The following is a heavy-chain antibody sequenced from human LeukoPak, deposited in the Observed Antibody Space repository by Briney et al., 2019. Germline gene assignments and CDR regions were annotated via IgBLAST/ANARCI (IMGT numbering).Heavy chain of an antibody. V-gene: IGHV1-3*01. Sequence: ASVKVSCKASGYTFTSYAMHWVRQAPGQRLEWMGWINAGNGNTKYSQKFQGRVTITRDTSASTAYMGLSSLRSEDTAVYYCASSSMIVVALGYWGQGTLVTVSS. J-gene: IGHJ4*02. CDR2: INAGNGNT. CDR3: ASSSMIVVALGY. D-gene: IGHD3-22*01. CDR1: GYTFTSYA.